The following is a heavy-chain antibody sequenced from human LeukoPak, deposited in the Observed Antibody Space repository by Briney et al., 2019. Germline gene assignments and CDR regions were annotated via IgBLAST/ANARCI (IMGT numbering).Heavy chain of an antibody. J-gene: IGHJ4*02. CDR3: ARDQYSSGWWYYFDY. CDR2: ISYDGSNK. Sequence: RSLRLSCAASGFTFSSYAMHWVRQAPGKGLEWVAVISYDGSNKYYADSVKGRFTISRDNSKNTLYLQMNSLRAEDTAVYYCARDQYSSGWWYYFDYWGQGTLVTVSS. CDR1: GFTFSSYA. V-gene: IGHV3-30-3*01. D-gene: IGHD6-19*01.